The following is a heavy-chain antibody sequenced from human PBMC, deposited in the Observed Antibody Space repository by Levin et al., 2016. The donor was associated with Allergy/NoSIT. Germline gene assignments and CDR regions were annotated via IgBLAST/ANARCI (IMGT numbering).Heavy chain of an antibody. V-gene: IGHV1-8*01. CDR2: MDPKTGNT. J-gene: IGHJ3*02. CDR3: ARDEAPYSGTFSAFDI. CDR1: GYPLTSYD. D-gene: IGHD1-26*01. Sequence: ASVKVSCKASGYPLTSYDINWVRQATGQGLEWMGWMDPKTGNTGYAQKFQGRVTMTRDTSTSTVYLELRSLRSDDTALYYCARDEAPYSGTFSAFDIWGQGTMVIVAS.